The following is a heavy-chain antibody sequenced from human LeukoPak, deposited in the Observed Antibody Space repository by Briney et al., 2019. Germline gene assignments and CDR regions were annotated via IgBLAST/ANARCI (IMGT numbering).Heavy chain of an antibody. J-gene: IGHJ4*02. V-gene: IGHV3-30*03. CDR1: GFTFQTFG. CDR3: ATQWNFDC. CDR2: ISFDGGYK. Sequence: PGGSLRLSCAVSGFTFQTFGMHWVRQTPGKGLEWVALISFDGGYKYYADSVKGRFTISRDNSKNTLYLQMSSLRAEDTAVYYCATQWNFDCWGQGTLVTVSS. D-gene: IGHD6-19*01.